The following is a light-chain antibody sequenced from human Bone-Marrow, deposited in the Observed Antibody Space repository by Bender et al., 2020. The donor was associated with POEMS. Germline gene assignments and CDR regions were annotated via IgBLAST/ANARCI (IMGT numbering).Light chain of an antibody. J-gene: IGLJ1*01. CDR2: EVT. Sequence: QSALTQPASVSGSPGQSITISCTGSSDDVGKYKFVSWYQQPPGKAPKLIIYEVTKRPSGVSDRFSGSKSGNTASLTVSGLPAEDEAVYFCCAFTAINTFAYVFGTGTTVSVL. CDR3: CAFTAINTFAYV. CDR1: SDDVGKYKF. V-gene: IGLV2-23*02.